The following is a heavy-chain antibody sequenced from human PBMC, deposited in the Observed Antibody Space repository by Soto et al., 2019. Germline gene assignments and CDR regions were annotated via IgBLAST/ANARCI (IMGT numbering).Heavy chain of an antibody. Sequence: ASVKVSCKASVYTFTSYGISWVRQTHGQGLEWMGWISAYNGNTNYAQKLRGRVTMTTDTSTSTAYMELRSLRSDDTAVYYCARDCYGDYERCYYYYMDVWGKGTTVTVSS. CDR3: ARDCYGDYERCYYYYMDV. D-gene: IGHD4-17*01. V-gene: IGHV1-18*01. J-gene: IGHJ6*03. CDR1: VYTFTSYG. CDR2: ISAYNGNT.